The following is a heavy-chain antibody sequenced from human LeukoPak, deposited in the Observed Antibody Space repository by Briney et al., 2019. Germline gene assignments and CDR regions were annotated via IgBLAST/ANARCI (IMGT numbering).Heavy chain of an antibody. Sequence: PGGSLRLSCAASGFSFSSYGISWVRQAPGKGLEWVSTINTSGGTTYYADSVKGRFTISRDNSKNTLYLQMNSLRAEDTAVYYCARDGGGSWAFGYWGQGTLVTVSS. V-gene: IGHV3-23*01. CDR3: ARDGGGSWAFGY. J-gene: IGHJ4*02. D-gene: IGHD1-26*01. CDR2: INTSGGTT. CDR1: GFSFSSYG.